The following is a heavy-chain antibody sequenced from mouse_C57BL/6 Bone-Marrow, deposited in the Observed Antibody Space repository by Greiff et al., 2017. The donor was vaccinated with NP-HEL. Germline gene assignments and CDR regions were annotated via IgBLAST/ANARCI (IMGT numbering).Heavy chain of an antibody. Sequence: LQQSGAELARPGASVKLSCTASGYTFTSSGISWVKQRTGQGLEWIGEIYPRSGNTYYNEKFKGKATLTADKSSSTAYMELRSLTSEDSAVYFCARPPNYYGSSPYYFDYWGQGTTLTVSS. J-gene: IGHJ2*01. CDR2: IYPRSGNT. D-gene: IGHD1-1*01. CDR1: GYTFTSSG. CDR3: ARPPNYYGSSPYYFDY. V-gene: IGHV1-81*01.